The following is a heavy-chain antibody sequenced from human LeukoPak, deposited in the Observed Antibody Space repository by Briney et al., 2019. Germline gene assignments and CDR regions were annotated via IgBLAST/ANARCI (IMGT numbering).Heavy chain of an antibody. D-gene: IGHD6-19*01. CDR1: GFTFSSYS. CDR2: ISSSSSTI. Sequence: GGSLRLSRAASGFTFSSYSMNWVRQAPGKGLEWVSYISSSSSTIYYADSVKGRFTISRDNAKNSLYLQMNSLRAEDTAVYYCARDRAGTWDYWGQGTLVTVSS. CDR3: ARDRAGTWDY. V-gene: IGHV3-48*01. J-gene: IGHJ4*02.